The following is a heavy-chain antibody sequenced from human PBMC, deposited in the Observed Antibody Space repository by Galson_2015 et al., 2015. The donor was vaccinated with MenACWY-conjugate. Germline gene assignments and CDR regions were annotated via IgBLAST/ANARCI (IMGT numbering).Heavy chain of an antibody. CDR3: AKGWRNLDV. CDR1: GSTSSIYD. Sequence: SLRLSCAASGSTSSIYDMTWVRQAPGKGLDWVSSIGASGAGRDTYYADSVKGRFTVSRDNSKNMLYLQMSTLRVEDTAVYFCAKGWRNLDVWGKGTTVTASS. V-gene: IGHV3-23*01. J-gene: IGHJ6*04. CDR2: IGASGAGRDT. D-gene: IGHD1-14*01.